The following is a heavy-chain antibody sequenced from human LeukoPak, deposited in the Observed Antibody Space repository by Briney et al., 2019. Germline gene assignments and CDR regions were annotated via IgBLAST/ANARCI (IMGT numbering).Heavy chain of an antibody. Sequence: GGSLRLSCAVSGFTVSSNYMSWVRQPPGKGLEWVSVIYSGGSTYYADSVKGRFTISRHDSRDTLYLQMNSLRVEDTAVYYCTRDLSGANPFDYWGQGTLVTVSS. J-gene: IGHJ4*02. V-gene: IGHV3-53*04. D-gene: IGHD4/OR15-4a*01. CDR1: GFTVSSNY. CDR2: IYSGGST. CDR3: TRDLSGANPFDY.